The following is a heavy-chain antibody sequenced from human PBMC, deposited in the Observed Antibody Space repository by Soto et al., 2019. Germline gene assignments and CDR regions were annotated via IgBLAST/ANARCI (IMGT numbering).Heavy chain of an antibody. D-gene: IGHD3-16*02. CDR2: MSWNRGSI. J-gene: IGHJ4*02. CDR1: GFTFDDFA. Sequence: AGGSLRLSCVASGFTFDDFAMHWVRQAPGKGLEWVSGMSWNRGSIVYADSVKGRFTISRDNAKNSLYLQMNSLRPEDTALYYCAKDMSLGELSAPDHWGQGTLVTVS. V-gene: IGHV3-9*01. CDR3: AKDMSLGELSAPDH.